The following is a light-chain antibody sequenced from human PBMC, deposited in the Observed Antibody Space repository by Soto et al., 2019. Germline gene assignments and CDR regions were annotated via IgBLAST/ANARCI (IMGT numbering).Light chain of an antibody. CDR1: SSNIGAGYD. V-gene: IGLV1-40*01. CDR2: GIS. J-gene: IGLJ1*01. CDR3: HSYDSSLSGSYV. Sequence: QSLLTQPPSVSGAPGQRVTSSCTGSSSNIGAGYDVHWYQQLPGTAPKLLIFGISNRPSGVPDRFSGSKSGTSASLAITGLQAEDEADYYCHSYDSSLSGSYVFGTGTKVTVL.